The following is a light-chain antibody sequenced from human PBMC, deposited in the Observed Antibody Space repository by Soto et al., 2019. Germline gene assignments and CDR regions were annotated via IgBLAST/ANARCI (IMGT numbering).Light chain of an antibody. CDR2: GAS. V-gene: IGKV3-20*01. CDR1: QSVSSSY. CDR3: QQYGSSVYT. Sequence: EIVLTQSPGTLSLSPGERATLSCRASQSVSSSYLAWYQQKPGQAPRLLIYGASSRATGIPDRFSGSGSGTDFTVTISRMEPEDFAVYYCQQYGSSVYTCGQGTKMEIK. J-gene: IGKJ2*01.